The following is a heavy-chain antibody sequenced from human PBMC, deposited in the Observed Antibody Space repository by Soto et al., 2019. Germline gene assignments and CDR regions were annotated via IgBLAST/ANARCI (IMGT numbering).Heavy chain of an antibody. Sequence: EMQLVDSGGGLVMPGGSLRLSCVASGFTFSSTWMNWVRQAPGKGLEWVGRIQAKTDGGRIDYAATVKGRFTISRDDSKNTLYLDMNSLKTEDTAIYYCTTVRTYWGQGTLVTVSS. CDR2: IQAKTDGGRI. CDR1: GFTFSSTW. D-gene: IGHD1-1*01. CDR3: TTVRTY. J-gene: IGHJ4*02. V-gene: IGHV3-15*07.